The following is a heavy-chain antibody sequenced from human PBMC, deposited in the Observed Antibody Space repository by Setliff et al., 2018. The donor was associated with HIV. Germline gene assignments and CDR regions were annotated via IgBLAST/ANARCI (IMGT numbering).Heavy chain of an antibody. CDR1: GGSISSGNFF. J-gene: IGHJ4*02. Sequence: PSETLSLTCTVSGGSISSGNFFWSWIRPPAGKGLEWIWRVYYSGSTAYNPSLPSRATLSIDTSTNQFSLKLASVIAADTAIYYCARGPFVLRFLERLVYFDYWGQGKRVTVSS. V-gene: IGHV4-61*10. D-gene: IGHD3-3*01. CDR2: VYYSGST. CDR3: ARGPFVLRFLERLVYFDY.